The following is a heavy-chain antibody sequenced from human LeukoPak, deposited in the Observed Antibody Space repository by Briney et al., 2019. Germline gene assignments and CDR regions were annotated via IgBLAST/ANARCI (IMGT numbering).Heavy chain of an antibody. CDR2: INHSGST. CDR1: GGSFSGYY. D-gene: IGHD3-22*01. CDR3: ARLTMIVVAYDY. J-gene: IGHJ4*02. V-gene: IGHV4-34*01. Sequence: PSETLSLTCAVYGGSFSGYYWSWIRQPPGKGLEWIGEINHSGSTNYNPSLKSRVTISVDTSKNQFSLKLSSVTAADTAVYYCARLTMIVVAYDYWGQGTLVTVSS.